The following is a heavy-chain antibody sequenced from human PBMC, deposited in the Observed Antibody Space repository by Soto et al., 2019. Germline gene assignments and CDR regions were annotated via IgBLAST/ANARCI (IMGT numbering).Heavy chain of an antibody. Sequence: GGSLRLSCAASGFTFSDYYMSWIRQAPGKGLEWVSAISGSGGSTYYADSVKGRFTISRDNSKNTLYLQMNSLRAEDTAVYYCAKDLSGWYEDYFEYWGQGTLVTVSS. CDR3: AKDLSGWYEDYFEY. V-gene: IGHV3-23*01. CDR1: GFTFSDYY. J-gene: IGHJ4*02. D-gene: IGHD6-19*01. CDR2: ISGSGGST.